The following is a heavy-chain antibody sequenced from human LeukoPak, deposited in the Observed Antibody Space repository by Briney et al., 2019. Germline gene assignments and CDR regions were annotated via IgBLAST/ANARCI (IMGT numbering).Heavy chain of an antibody. Sequence: GASVQVSCKTSGYTFTGYYMHWVRQAPGQGLEWMGWINPNSRGTNYAQKFQGRVTMTRDTSISTAYMELSRLRSDDTAVYYCATPGGYYDSSGYYYWGQGTLVTVSS. V-gene: IGHV1-2*02. CDR1: GYTFTGYY. CDR3: ATPGGYYDSSGYYY. J-gene: IGHJ4*02. CDR2: INPNSRGT. D-gene: IGHD3-22*01.